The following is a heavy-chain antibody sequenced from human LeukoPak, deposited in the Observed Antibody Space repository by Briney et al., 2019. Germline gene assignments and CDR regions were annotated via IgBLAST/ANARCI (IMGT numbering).Heavy chain of an antibody. V-gene: IGHV3-23*01. CDR2: ISVGGGST. CDR3: AKDWGYGDYIDY. J-gene: IGHJ4*02. D-gene: IGHD3-16*01. Sequence: GRSLRLSCAASGFTFSSYAMSWVRQAPGMGLEWVSGISVGGGSTFYADSVKGRFTISRDNSKNTLYLQMNSLRAEDTAVYYCAKDWGYGDYIDYWGQGTLVTVSS. CDR1: GFTFSSYA.